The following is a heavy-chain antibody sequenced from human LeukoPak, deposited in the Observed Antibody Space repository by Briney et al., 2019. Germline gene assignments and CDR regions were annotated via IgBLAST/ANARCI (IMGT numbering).Heavy chain of an antibody. CDR2: INPKSGNT. CDR1: VYTFTGYY. CDR3: ARNRKTYCSGGSCYSRFYY. J-gene: IGHJ4*02. V-gene: IGHV1-8*03. D-gene: IGHD2-15*01. Sequence: ASVNDSCKASVYTFTGYYVHWVRQAPGQGLEWMGWINPKSGNTGYAQKFQGRVTITRNTSISTAYMELSSLRSEHTAVYYCARNRKTYCSGGSCYSRFYYWGQGTLVTVSS.